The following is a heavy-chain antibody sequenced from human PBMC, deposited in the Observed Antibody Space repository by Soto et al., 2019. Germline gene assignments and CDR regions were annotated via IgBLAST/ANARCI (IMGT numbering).Heavy chain of an antibody. V-gene: IGHV3-48*02. CDR3: ARDVRHSPDYYGMDV. J-gene: IGHJ6*02. CDR2: ISSSGNTI. D-gene: IGHD3-10*02. Sequence: EVQLVESGGGLVQPGGSLRLSCAAFGFTFSSHTMNWVRQAPGKGLEWVSYISSSGNTIYYADSVRGRFTISRDNAKSSLFLQMNSLRDEDSAVYYCARDVRHSPDYYGMDVWGQGTTVTVSS. CDR1: GFTFSSHT.